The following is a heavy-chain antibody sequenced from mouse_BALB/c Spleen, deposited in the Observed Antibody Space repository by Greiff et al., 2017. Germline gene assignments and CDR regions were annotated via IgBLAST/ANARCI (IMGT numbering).Heavy chain of an antibody. V-gene: IGHV5-4*02. CDR2: ISDGGSYT. D-gene: IGHD2-4*01. Sequence: EVKLVESGGGLVKPGGSLKLSCAASGFTFSDYYMYWVRQTPEKRLEWVATISDGGSYTYYPDSVKGRFTISRDNAKNNLYLQMSSLKSEDTAMYYCARDRIYYDYDGRYFDVWGAGTTVTVSS. CDR3: ARDRIYYDYDGRYFDV. J-gene: IGHJ1*01. CDR1: GFTFSDYY.